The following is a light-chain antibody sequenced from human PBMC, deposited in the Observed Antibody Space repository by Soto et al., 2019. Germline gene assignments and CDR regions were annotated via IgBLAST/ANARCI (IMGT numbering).Light chain of an antibody. CDR2: GAS. CDR3: QQYNNWPPWT. CDR1: QSVSNN. Sequence: EIVMTQSPATLSVSPGERATLSCRASQSVSNNFAWYQQKPGQAPRLLIYGASTRAAGIPARFSGSGSGTEFTLTITSLQSEDFAVYYCQQYNNWPPWTFGQGTKVDIK. J-gene: IGKJ1*01. V-gene: IGKV3-15*01.